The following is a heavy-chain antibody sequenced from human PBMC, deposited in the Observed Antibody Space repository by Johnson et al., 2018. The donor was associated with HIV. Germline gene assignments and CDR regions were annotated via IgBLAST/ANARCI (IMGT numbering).Heavy chain of an antibody. CDR1: GFTFSSYG. D-gene: IGHD3-22*01. Sequence: QVQLVESGGGVVQPGGSLRLSCAASGFTFSSYGMHWVRQAPGKGLEWVSGINWNGGSTGYADSVKGRFTISRDNSKSSLYLQMNSLRVEDTAIYYCVRDSFYYDYDSFDIWGRGTMVTVSS. V-gene: IGHV3-NL1*01. J-gene: IGHJ3*02. CDR3: VRDSFYYDYDSFDI. CDR2: INWNGGST.